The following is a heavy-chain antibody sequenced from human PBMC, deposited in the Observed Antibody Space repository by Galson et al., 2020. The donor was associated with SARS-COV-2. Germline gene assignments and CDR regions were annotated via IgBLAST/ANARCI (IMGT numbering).Heavy chain of an antibody. D-gene: IGHD3-3*01. J-gene: IGHJ6*02. CDR3: ARGAFYDFWSGYYVGDQRGGMDV. CDR1: GFTFNTYD. V-gene: IGHV3-13*04. Sequence: GESLKISCAASGFTFNTYDMHWVRQVMEKGLEWVSAIHVTGDTFYPASVKGRFTISRESAKNSVYLQMTSLRAGDTAVYYCARGAFYDFWSGYYVGDQRGGMDVWGQGTTVTVSS. CDR2: IHVTGDT.